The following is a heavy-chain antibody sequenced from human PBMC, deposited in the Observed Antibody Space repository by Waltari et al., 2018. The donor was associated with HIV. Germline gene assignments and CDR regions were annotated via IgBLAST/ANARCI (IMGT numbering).Heavy chain of an antibody. V-gene: IGHV4-34*01. CDR3: ARRNYGDQADVFDI. D-gene: IGHD4-17*01. Sequence: QVQLQQWGAGLLKPSETLSLTCAVYGGSFSGYYLTWLRQPPGKGLEWIGEINHSGSTNYNPSLKSRVTISADTSKNQFSLKVSSVTAADTAVYYCARRNYGDQADVFDIWGQGTMVTVSS. CDR2: INHSGST. CDR1: GGSFSGYY. J-gene: IGHJ3*02.